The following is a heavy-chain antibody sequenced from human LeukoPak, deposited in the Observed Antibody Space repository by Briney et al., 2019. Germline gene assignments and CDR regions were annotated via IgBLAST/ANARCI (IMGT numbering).Heavy chain of an antibody. J-gene: IGHJ6*02. CDR3: ARAFVVPYYYYGMDV. CDR1: GYTFTSYG. CDR2: ISAYNGNT. V-gene: IGHV1-18*01. D-gene: IGHD6-6*01. Sequence: GASVKVSFKASGYTFTSYGISWVRQAPGQGLEWMGWISAYNGNTNYAQKLQGRVTMTTDTSTSTAYMELRSLRSDDTAVYYCARAFVVPYYYYGMDVWGQGTTVTVSS.